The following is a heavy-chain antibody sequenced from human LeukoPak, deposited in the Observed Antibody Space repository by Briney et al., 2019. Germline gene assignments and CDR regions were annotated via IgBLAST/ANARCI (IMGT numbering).Heavy chain of an antibody. CDR2: MNPNSGNT. V-gene: IGHV1-8*01. Sequence: ASVKVSCKASGYTFTSYDINWVRQATGQGLEWMGWMNPNSGNTGYAQKFRGRVTMTRNTSISTAYMELSSLRSEDTAVYYCARDSCSGGSCYIDYWGQGTLVTVSS. D-gene: IGHD2-15*01. CDR3: ARDSCSGGSCYIDY. CDR1: GYTFTSYD. J-gene: IGHJ4*02.